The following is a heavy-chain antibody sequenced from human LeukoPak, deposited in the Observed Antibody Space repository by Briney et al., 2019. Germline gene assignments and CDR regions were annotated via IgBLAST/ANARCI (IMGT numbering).Heavy chain of an antibody. D-gene: IGHD3-10*01. J-gene: IGHJ4*01. CDR3: ATYGSGSGTFFDS. CDR2: ISGSGGTT. V-gene: IGHV3-23*01. Sequence: GGSLRLSCAASGFTFSYFAMTWVRQAPGKGLEWVSAISGSGGTTFYADSVKGRFTISRDNAKNSLYLQMNSLRAEDTALYYCATYGSGSGTFFDSWGQGTLVTVSS. CDR1: GFTFSYFA.